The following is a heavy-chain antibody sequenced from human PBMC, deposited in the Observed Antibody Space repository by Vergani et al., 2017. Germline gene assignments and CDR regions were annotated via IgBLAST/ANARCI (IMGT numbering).Heavy chain of an antibody. CDR3: ATLDVIAARPRFYYYYYMDV. D-gene: IGHD6-6*01. J-gene: IGHJ6*03. Sequence: EVQLVQSGAEVKKPGASLKISCKGSGYSFTSYWIGWVRQTLGKGLEWMGISYPGDSDTRYSPSFQGQVTISADKSISTAYLQWSSLKASDTAMYYCATLDVIAARPRFYYYYYMDVWGKGTTVTVSS. CDR2: SYPGDSDT. V-gene: IGHV5-51*03. CDR1: GYSFTSYW.